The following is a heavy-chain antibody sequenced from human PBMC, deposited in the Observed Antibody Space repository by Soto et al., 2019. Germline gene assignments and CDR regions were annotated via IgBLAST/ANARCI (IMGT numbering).Heavy chain of an antibody. CDR3: AGGDYYHSSGYYFYYYTMDV. Sequence: SETLSLTCTVSGGSISSSSYYWGWIRQPPGKGLEWIGKVYYGGSTYYNKSLKSRVTISVETSKNQFSLKLSSVTAADTAVYYCAGGDYYHSSGYYFYYYTMDVWGQGTTVTVSS. CDR1: GGSISSSSYY. CDR2: VYYGGST. D-gene: IGHD3-22*01. J-gene: IGHJ6*02. V-gene: IGHV4-39*01.